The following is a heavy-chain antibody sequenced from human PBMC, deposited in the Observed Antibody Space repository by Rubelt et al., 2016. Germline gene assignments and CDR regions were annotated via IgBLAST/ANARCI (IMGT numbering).Heavy chain of an antibody. CDR1: GFTFSIFG. J-gene: IGHJ4*02. V-gene: IGHV3-33*01. CDR3: ARGYLSNSFDY. D-gene: IGHD4-11*01. Sequence: GGGLIQPGGSLRLSCAASGFTFSIFGMSWVRQAPGKGLEWVAVIWYDGSNKYYADSVKGRFTISRDNSKNTLYLQMNSLRAEDTAVYYCARGYLSNSFDYWGQGTLVTVSS. CDR2: IWYDGSNK.